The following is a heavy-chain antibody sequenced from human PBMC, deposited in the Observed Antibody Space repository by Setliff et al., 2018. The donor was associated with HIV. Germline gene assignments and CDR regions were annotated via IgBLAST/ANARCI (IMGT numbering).Heavy chain of an antibody. J-gene: IGHJ6*03. CDR3: ARDGGKGYYYYMDV. CDR1: GFTFSTYS. CDR2: VSGSGDNT. Sequence: PGGSLRLSCLGSGFTFSTYSMNWVRQAPGKGLEWVSVVSGSGDNTFYADSVKGRFTISRDNSKNTLYLQMNSLRAEDTTVYYCARDGGKGYYYYMDVWGKGTTVTVSS. V-gene: IGHV3-23*01. D-gene: IGHD3-16*01.